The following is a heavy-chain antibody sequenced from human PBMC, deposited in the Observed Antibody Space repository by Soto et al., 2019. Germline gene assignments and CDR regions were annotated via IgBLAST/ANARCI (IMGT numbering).Heavy chain of an antibody. CDR1: GGSVSSGSYY. CDR3: ARHHIAAGDAFDI. J-gene: IGHJ3*02. V-gene: IGHV4-39*01. D-gene: IGHD6-25*01. CDR2: IYYSGST. Sequence: PSETLSLTCTVSGGSVSSGSYYWGWIRQPPGKGLEWIGSIYYSGSTYYNPSLKSRVTISVDTSKNQFSLKLTSVTAADTAVYYCARHHIAAGDAFDIWGQGTMVTVSS.